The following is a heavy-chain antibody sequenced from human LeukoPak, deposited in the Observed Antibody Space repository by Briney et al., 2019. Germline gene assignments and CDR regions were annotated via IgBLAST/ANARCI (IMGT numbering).Heavy chain of an antibody. CDR3: ARKIPRLDDAFDI. V-gene: IGHV3-66*01. CDR2: IYSGGTT. D-gene: IGHD6-19*01. CDR1: GFTVSGNY. J-gene: IGHJ3*02. Sequence: GGSLRLSCAASGFTVSGNYMSWVRQAPGKGLEWVSVIYSGGTTYYADSVKGRFTISRDNSNNTLYLQMNSLRADDTAVYYCARKIPRLDDAFDIWGQGTMVTVSS.